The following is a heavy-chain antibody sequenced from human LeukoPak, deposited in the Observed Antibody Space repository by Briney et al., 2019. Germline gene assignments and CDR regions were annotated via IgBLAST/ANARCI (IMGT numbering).Heavy chain of an antibody. CDR2: ISGGSSSV. CDR3: ARKYGGYADY. D-gene: IGHD5-12*01. Sequence: GGSLRLSCAASGFTFSSYSMTWVRQAPAKGLEWVSHISGGSSSVYYADSVKGRFTISRDNAKNSLYLQMNSLRDEDTAVYYCARKYGGYADYWGQGTLVTVSS. J-gene: IGHJ4*02. V-gene: IGHV3-48*02. CDR1: GFTFSSYS.